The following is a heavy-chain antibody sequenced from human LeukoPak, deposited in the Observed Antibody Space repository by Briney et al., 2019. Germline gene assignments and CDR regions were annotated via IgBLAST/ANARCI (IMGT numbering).Heavy chain of an antibody. CDR1: AFTFSNYA. D-gene: IGHD3-22*01. J-gene: IGHJ4*02. CDR3: AKDYAGYYDSSGYPPDY. V-gene: IGHV3-43*02. Sequence: GSLRLSCAASAFTFSNYAMSWVRQATGKGLEWVSLISGDGGSTYYADSVKGRFTISRDNSKNSLYLQMNSLRTEDTALYYCAKDYAGYYDSSGYPPDYWGQGTLVTVSS. CDR2: ISGDGGST.